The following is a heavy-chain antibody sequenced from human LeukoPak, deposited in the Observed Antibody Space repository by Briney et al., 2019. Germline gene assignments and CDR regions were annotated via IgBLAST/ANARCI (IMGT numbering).Heavy chain of an antibody. V-gene: IGHV3-23*01. CDR2: ISGSGGST. D-gene: IGHD5-24*01. Sequence: GGSLRLSCAASGFTFSSYAMSWVRQAPGKGLEWVSAISGSGGSTYYADSVKGGFTISRDNSKNTLYLQMNSLRAEDTAVYYCAKDGGGGDGYNYYFDYWGQGTLVTVSS. CDR3: AKDGGGGDGYNYYFDY. J-gene: IGHJ4*02. CDR1: GFTFSSYA.